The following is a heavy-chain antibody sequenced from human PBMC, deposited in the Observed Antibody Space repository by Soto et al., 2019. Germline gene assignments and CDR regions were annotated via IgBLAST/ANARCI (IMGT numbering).Heavy chain of an antibody. CDR2: ISDTGSTI. Sequence: EVQLVESGGGLVQPGGSLRLSCEASGFTFSRYSMMWVRQAPGKGLEWVSYISDTGSTIYYADAVEGRFTISRDDVRNXXXXQMNSLXXXXXXXXXXXXXXXXXEXKFDYWGQGTLLAVST. J-gene: IGHJ4*02. CDR3: XXXXXXXEXKFDY. CDR1: GFTFSRYS. V-gene: IGHV3-48*01.